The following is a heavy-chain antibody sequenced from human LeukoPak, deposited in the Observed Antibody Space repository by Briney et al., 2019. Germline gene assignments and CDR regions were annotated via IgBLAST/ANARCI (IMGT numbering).Heavy chain of an antibody. V-gene: IGHV1-18*01. CDR1: GYTFTSYG. D-gene: IGHD6-19*01. CDR3: ARAVAVAVHYYYYYYMDV. Sequence: ASVKVSCKASGYTFTSYGISWVRQAPGQGLEWMGWISAYNGNTNYAQKLQGRVTMTTDTSTSTAYMELRSLRSDNTAVYYCARAVAVAVHYYYYYYMDVWGKGTTVTVSS. J-gene: IGHJ6*03. CDR2: ISAYNGNT.